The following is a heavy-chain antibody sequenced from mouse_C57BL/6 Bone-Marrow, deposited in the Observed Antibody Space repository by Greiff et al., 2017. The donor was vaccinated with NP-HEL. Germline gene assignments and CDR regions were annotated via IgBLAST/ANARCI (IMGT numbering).Heavy chain of an antibody. CDR1: GYTFTSYW. D-gene: IGHD2-1*01. CDR3: ARKRRDGNYEFAY. J-gene: IGHJ3*01. CDR2: IYPGSGST. V-gene: IGHV1-55*01. Sequence: QVQLKQPGAELVKPGASVKMSCKASGYTFTSYWITWVKQRPGQGLEWIGDIYPGSGSTNYNEKFKSKATLTVDTSSSTAYMQLSSLTSEDSAVYYCARKRRDGNYEFAYWGQGTLVTVSA.